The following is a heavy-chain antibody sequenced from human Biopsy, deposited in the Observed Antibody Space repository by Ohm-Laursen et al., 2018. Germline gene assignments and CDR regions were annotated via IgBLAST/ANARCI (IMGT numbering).Heavy chain of an antibody. CDR3: ARGDYFDSNGYFWFDP. Sequence: TLSLTCTVSGGSISSGGSYWSWIRQRPGKGLEWIGYIFNSANTYYNPSLKNLITISGDTSKNQFSLKLNSVTAADTAVYYCARGDYFDSNGYFWFDPWGQATLVTVSS. J-gene: IGHJ5*02. V-gene: IGHV4-31*01. CDR2: IFNSANT. D-gene: IGHD3-22*01. CDR1: GGSISSGGSY.